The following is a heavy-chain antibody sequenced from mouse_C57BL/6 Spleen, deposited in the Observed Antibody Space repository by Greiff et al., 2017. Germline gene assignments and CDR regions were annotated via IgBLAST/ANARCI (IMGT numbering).Heavy chain of an antibody. D-gene: IGHD3-2*01. Sequence: VQLQQPGAELVKPGASVKMSCTASGYTFTSYWITWVKQRPGEGLEWIGDIYPGSGSTNYNEKFKRKATLPVDTSSSTAYVQLSSLTSAGSAVYYWAIGGQLEWFAYWGQGTLVTVSA. J-gene: IGHJ3*01. CDR1: GYTFTSYW. CDR3: AIGGQLEWFAY. CDR2: IYPGSGST. V-gene: IGHV1-55*01.